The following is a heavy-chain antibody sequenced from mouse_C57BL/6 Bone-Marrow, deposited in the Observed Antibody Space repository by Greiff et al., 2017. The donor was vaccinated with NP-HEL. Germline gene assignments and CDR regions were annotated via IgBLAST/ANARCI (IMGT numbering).Heavy chain of an antibody. CDR3: ARLYNDTPYWYFDV. J-gene: IGHJ1*03. Sequence: VQLQQSGAELARPGASVKLSCKASGYTFTSYGISWVKQRTGQGLEWIGEIYPRSGNTYYNEKFKGKATLTADKSSSTAYMDPRSMTSEDSAVYFCARLYNDTPYWYFDVWGTGTTVTVSS. D-gene: IGHD5-1-1*01. CDR1: GYTFTSYG. CDR2: IYPRSGNT. V-gene: IGHV1-81*01.